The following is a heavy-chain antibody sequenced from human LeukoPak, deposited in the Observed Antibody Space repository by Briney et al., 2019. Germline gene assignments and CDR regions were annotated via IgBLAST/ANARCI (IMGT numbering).Heavy chain of an antibody. D-gene: IGHD7-27*01. CDR3: ARLNGDREFDH. Sequence: ASVKVSCKAFGYIFSGHYMHWVRQAPGQGLEWMGWINCNSGDTRSEQKFQGRVTMTRDTSISTAYMEVSSLRFDDTALYYCARLNGDREFDHWGRGTLVTVSS. J-gene: IGHJ4*02. CDR2: INCNSGDT. CDR1: GYIFSGHY. V-gene: IGHV1-2*02.